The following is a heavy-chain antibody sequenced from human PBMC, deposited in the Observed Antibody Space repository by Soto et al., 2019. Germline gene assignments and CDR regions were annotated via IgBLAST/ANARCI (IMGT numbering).Heavy chain of an antibody. D-gene: IGHD7-27*01. Sequence: QVQLQESGPRLVKPSETLSLTCTVSGGSISTYYWSWIRHPPGKGLEYIASIHYSGATNYNPSLKSRVTISIDTSKNQFALELSYVTAADTAVYYCASQTGRNYGGMDVWGQGTTVTVSS. CDR3: ASQTGRNYGGMDV. J-gene: IGHJ6*02. CDR1: GGSISTYY. V-gene: IGHV4-59*01. CDR2: IHYSGAT.